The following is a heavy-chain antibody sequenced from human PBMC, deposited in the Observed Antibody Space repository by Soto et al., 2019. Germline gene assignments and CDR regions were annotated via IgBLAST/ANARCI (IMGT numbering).Heavy chain of an antibody. CDR3: AGDFAPRWCGGGGGLDY. CDR2: ISYDGSNK. D-gene: IGHD3-10*01. J-gene: IGHJ4*02. Sequence: QVQLVESGGGVVQPGRSLRLSCAASGFTFSSYAMHWVRQAPGKGLEWVAVISYDGSNKYYADSVKGRFTISRDNSKNTRYRQMNGLRGEGTGVYYGAGDFAPRWCGGGGGLDYWGQGTLVTVSS. CDR1: GFTFSSYA. V-gene: IGHV3-30-3*01.